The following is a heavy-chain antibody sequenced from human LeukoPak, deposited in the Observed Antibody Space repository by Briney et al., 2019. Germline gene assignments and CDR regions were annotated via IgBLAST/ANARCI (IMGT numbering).Heavy chain of an antibody. Sequence: PSETLSLTCAVYGGSFSGYYWSWIRQPAGKGLEWIGRIYTSGSTNYNPSLKSRVTISVDTSKNQFSLKLSSVTAADTAVYYCARAVSSSWPYFDYWGQGTLVTVSS. V-gene: IGHV4-59*10. CDR3: ARAVSSSWPYFDY. D-gene: IGHD6-13*01. J-gene: IGHJ4*02. CDR1: GGSFSGYY. CDR2: IYTSGST.